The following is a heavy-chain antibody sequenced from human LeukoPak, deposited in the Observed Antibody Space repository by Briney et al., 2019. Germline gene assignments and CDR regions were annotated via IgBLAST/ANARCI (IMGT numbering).Heavy chain of an antibody. CDR2: IGSDGDR. J-gene: IGHJ4*02. CDR3: AKSAGVATIYFDS. CDR1: GFTFSSYG. D-gene: IGHD5-12*01. V-gene: IGHV3-23*01. Sequence: GRSLRLSCAASGFTFSSYGMHWVRQAPGKGLEGFAAIGSDGDRVHEDSVKGRFTISRDNSKSTLYLQMDNLRAEDTAVYFCAKSAGVATIYFDSWGQGALITVSS.